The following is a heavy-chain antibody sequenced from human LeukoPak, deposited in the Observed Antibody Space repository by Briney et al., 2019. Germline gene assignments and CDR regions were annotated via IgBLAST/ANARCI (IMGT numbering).Heavy chain of an antibody. J-gene: IGHJ4*02. CDR3: ARNHYYDSSGYYSLDY. CDR2: IDPSDSYT. CDR1: GYSFTSYW. V-gene: IGHV5-10-1*01. D-gene: IGHD3-22*01. Sequence: GESLKISCKGSGYSFTSYWISWVRQMPGKGLEWMGRIDPSDSYTNYSPSFQGHVTISADKSISTAYLRWSSLKASDTAMYYCARNHYYDSSGYYSLDYWGQGTLVTVSS.